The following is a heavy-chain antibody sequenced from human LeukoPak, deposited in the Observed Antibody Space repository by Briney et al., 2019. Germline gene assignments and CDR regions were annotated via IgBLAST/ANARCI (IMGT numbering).Heavy chain of an antibody. Sequence: SETLSLTCAVYGGSFSGYYWSWIRQPPGKGLEWIGEINHSGSTNYNPSLKSRVTISVDTSKNQFSLKLSSVTAADTAVYYCARGVEHYFDYWGQGTLSPSPQ. CDR1: GGSFSGYY. CDR2: INHSGST. CDR3: ARGVEHYFDY. D-gene: IGHD5-24*01. J-gene: IGHJ4*02. V-gene: IGHV4-34*01.